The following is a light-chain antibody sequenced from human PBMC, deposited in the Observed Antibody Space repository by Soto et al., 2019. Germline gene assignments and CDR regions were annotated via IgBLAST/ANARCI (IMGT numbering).Light chain of an antibody. J-gene: IGLJ2*01. CDR3: CSYAGSS. CDR2: EGS. V-gene: IGLV2-23*01. Sequence: QSALTQSASVSGSPGQSITISCTGTSSDVGSYNLVSWYQQHPGKAPKLMIYEGSKRPSGVSNRFSGSKSGNTASLTISGLQAEDEADYYCCSYAGSSFGGGTKLTVL. CDR1: SSDVGSYNL.